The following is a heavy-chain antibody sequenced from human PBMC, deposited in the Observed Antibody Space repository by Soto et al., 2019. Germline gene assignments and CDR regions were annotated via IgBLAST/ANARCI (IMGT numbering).Heavy chain of an antibody. CDR1: GGPISSGAYY. J-gene: IGHJ5*02. V-gene: IGHV4-31*03. CDR3: ARAVLIPAARFDP. Sequence: QVQLQESGPGLVKPSQTLSLTCTVSGGPISSGAYYWSWIRQHPGKGLEWIGYIYYSGSTYYNPSLKSRVTISVDTSKNQFSLKLSSVTAADTAVYYCARAVLIPAARFDPWGQGTLVTVSS. CDR2: IYYSGST. D-gene: IGHD2-2*01.